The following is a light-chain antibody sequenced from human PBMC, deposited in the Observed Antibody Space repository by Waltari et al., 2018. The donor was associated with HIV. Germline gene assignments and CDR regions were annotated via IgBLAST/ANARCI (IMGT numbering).Light chain of an antibody. V-gene: IGLV2-14*01. CDR2: EVT. J-gene: IGLJ1*01. CDR1: SNDVGRYDS. CDR3: SSYVVNSTPYV. Sequence: QSALTQPASVSGSPGQSITISCTGTSNDVGRYDSVSWYQHPPGKAPKLVIYEVTNRPSGISNRFSGSKSGNTASLTISGLQAEDEADYYCSSYVVNSTPYVFGSGTKVTVL.